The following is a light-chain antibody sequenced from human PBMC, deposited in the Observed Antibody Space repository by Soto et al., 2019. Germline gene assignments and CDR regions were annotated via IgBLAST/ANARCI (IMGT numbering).Light chain of an antibody. J-gene: IGLJ3*02. CDR3: AAWDDSLNGFLV. Sequence: QAVVTQPPSASGTPGQSVTISCSGSRSNIGSNTVDWYQQLPGTTPKLLIYSNDQRPSGVPGRFSGSKSGTSASLAISGLQSEDEADYYCAAWDDSLNGFLVFGGGTKVTVL. CDR1: RSNIGSNT. V-gene: IGLV1-44*01. CDR2: SND.